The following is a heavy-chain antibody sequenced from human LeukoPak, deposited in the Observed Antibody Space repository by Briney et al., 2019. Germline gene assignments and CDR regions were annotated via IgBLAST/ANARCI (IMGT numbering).Heavy chain of an antibody. V-gene: IGHV1-46*01. CDR2: INPSGGST. D-gene: IGHD2-2*01. CDR1: GYAFTSYY. J-gene: IGHJ5*02. Sequence: ASVKVSCKASGYAFTSYYMHWVRQAPGQGLGWMSIINPSGGSTSYAKKFQGRVTMTRDMSTSTVYMDLSSLRSEDTAVYYCARDLRFPILVVPSYGWFDPWGQGTLVTVSS. CDR3: ARDLRFPILVVPSYGWFDP.